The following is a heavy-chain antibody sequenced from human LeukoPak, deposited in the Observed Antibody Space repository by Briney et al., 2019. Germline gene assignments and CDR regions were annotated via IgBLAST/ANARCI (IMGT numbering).Heavy chain of an antibody. J-gene: IGHJ4*02. CDR1: GGSISSGGYY. D-gene: IGHD1-26*01. Sequence: ETLSLTCTVSGGSISSGGYYWSWIRQAPGKGLEWVSAISGSGGSTYYADSVKGRFTISRDNSKNTLYLQMNSLRAEDTAVYYCANSYRYYYFDYWGQGTLVTVSS. V-gene: IGHV3-23*01. CDR2: ISGSGGST. CDR3: ANSYRYYYFDY.